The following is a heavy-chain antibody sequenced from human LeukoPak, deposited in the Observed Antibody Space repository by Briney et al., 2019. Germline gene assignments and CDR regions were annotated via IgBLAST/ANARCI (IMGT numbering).Heavy chain of an antibody. D-gene: IGHD4/OR15-4a*01. V-gene: IGHV4-4*07. CDR1: GGSISGYY. Sequence: SETLSLTCTVPGGSISGYYWSWIRQPAGKGLEWIGRIYPSGSTNYNPSLKSRVTMSVDTSKNQFSLRLSSVTAADTAVYYCARGSPGVAALTFDYWGQGTLVTVSS. CDR2: IYPSGST. J-gene: IGHJ4*02. CDR3: ARGSPGVAALTFDY.